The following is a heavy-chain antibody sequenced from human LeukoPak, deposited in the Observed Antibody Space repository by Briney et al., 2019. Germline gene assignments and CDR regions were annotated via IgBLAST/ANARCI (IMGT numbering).Heavy chain of an antibody. CDR1: DDSMTGYY. D-gene: IGHD2-15*01. Sequence: SETLSLTCTVSDDSMTGYYWSWIRQPPGKGLEWVAYIFHSGDTNYNPSLRSRITISIDTSKNQFSLKLRSVTAADTAVYYCARQPYRSGAYYFDYWGRGTLITVSS. CDR3: ARQPYRSGAYYFDY. V-gene: IGHV4-59*08. J-gene: IGHJ4*02. CDR2: IFHSGDT.